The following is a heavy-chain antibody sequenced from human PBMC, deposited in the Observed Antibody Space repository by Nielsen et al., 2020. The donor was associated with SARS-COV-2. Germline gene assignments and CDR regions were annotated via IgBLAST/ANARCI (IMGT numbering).Heavy chain of an antibody. D-gene: IGHD4-17*01. CDR1: GFTFDDYA. Sequence: SLKISCAASGFTFDDYAMHWVRQAPGKGLEWVSGISWNSGSIGYADSVKGRFTISRDNAKNSLYLQMNSLRAEDTALYYCAKLDYGDYEGYFDLWGRGTLVTVSS. CDR3: AKLDYGDYEGYFDL. V-gene: IGHV3-9*01. J-gene: IGHJ2*01. CDR2: ISWNSGSI.